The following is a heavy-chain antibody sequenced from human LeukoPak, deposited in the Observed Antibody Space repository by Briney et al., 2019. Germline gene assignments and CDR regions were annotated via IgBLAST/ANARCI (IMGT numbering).Heavy chain of an antibody. J-gene: IGHJ4*02. CDR1: GGTFSGYY. V-gene: IGHV4-34*08. CDR3: ANKVYCSTTSCYHAGF. Sequence: SETLSLTCAVSGGTFSGYYWTWIRQPPGKGLEWIGEIYHSGTTNYNPSLKSRVTISMDTSKNQFSLNLRSVTAADTAVYYCANKVYCSTTSCYHAGFWGQGTLVTVSS. D-gene: IGHD2-2*01. CDR2: IYHSGTT.